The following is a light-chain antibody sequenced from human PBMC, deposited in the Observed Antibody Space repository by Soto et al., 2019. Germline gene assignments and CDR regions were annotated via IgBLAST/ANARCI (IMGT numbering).Light chain of an antibody. J-gene: IGKJ4*01. CDR1: QSVSSN. V-gene: IGKV3-15*01. CDR3: QQRGNWPS. CDR2: GAS. Sequence: EIGFTQSAGTLXLSXWXVPRXCCRASQSVSSNLAWYQQKPGQAPRLLIYGASTRATGIPARFSGSGSGTEFTLTISSLQSEDFALYYCQQRGNWPSFGGGTKVDIK.